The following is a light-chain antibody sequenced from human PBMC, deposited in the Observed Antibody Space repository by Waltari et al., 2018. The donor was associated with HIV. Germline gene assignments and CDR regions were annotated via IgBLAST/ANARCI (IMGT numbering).Light chain of an antibody. CDR3: QQRNNWPPRFT. CDR1: QSVSRS. Sequence: EIVLTQSPVTLSLSPRETAIVPCRASQSVSRSLAWYQHKPGQAPRLLIYDVSNRATGIPARFSGSGSGTDFTLTINRLESEDFALYYCQQRNNWPPRFTFGPGTRVDIK. V-gene: IGKV3-11*01. CDR2: DVS. J-gene: IGKJ3*01.